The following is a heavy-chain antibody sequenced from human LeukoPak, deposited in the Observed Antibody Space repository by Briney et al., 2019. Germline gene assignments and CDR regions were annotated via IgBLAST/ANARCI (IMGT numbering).Heavy chain of an antibody. Sequence: ASVKVSCKVSGYTLTELSMHWVRQAPGKGLEWMGGFDPEDGETTYAQKFRGRVTMTEDTSTDTAYMELSSLRSEDTAVYYCATEGYNWNDALDYWGQGTLVTVSS. V-gene: IGHV1-24*01. CDR3: ATEGYNWNDALDY. J-gene: IGHJ4*02. CDR2: FDPEDGET. D-gene: IGHD1-20*01. CDR1: GYTLTELS.